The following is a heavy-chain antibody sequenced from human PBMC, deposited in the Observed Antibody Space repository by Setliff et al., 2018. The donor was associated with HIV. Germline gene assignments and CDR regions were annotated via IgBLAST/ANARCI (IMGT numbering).Heavy chain of an antibody. Sequence: GGSLRLSCVASSGFAFSDNPMNWVRRAPGKGLEWISHIRGKSDIIKYAESVMGRFTISRDNAKNSLYLEMNSLRAEDTAIYYCARDYNYIFDSWGQGVLVTVSS. J-gene: IGHJ4*02. CDR3: ARDYNYIFDS. D-gene: IGHD3-22*01. V-gene: IGHV3-48*01. CDR2: IRGKSDII. CDR1: GFAFSDNP.